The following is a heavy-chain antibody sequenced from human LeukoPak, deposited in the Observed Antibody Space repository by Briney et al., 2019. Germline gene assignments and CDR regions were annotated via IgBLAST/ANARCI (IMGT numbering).Heavy chain of an antibody. V-gene: IGHV3-30*04. Sequence: GGSLRLSCAASGFTFSSYAMHWVRQAPGKGLEWVAVISYDGSNKYYADSVKGRFTISRDNSKNTLYLQMNSLRAEDTAVYYCARVFTMIVVVSPFDYWGQGTLVTVSS. D-gene: IGHD3-22*01. CDR1: GFTFSSYA. J-gene: IGHJ4*02. CDR3: ARVFTMIVVVSPFDY. CDR2: ISYDGSNK.